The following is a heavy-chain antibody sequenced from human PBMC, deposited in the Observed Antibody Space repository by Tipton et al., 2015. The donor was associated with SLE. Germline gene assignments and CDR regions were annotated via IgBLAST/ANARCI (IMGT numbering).Heavy chain of an antibody. D-gene: IGHD2-21*01. Sequence: TLSLTCAVYVGSFSGHHWTWIRQPPGKGLEWIGEINQSGNTDYKSSLKSRVTISVDTSKNQISLKLSSVTAADTAVYYCARDRWGVIKGGDDAFDIWGQGTMVTVSS. CDR1: VGSFSGHH. CDR3: ARDRWGVIKGGDDAFDI. V-gene: IGHV4-34*01. J-gene: IGHJ3*02. CDR2: INQSGNT.